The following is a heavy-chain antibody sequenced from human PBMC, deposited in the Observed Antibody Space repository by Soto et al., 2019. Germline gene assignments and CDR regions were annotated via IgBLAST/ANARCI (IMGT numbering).Heavy chain of an antibody. V-gene: IGHV1-58*01. CDR3: ARFVRPGYCSSTSCRYFDY. D-gene: IGHD2-2*01. J-gene: IGHJ4*01. Sequence: ASVKVSCKASGFTSTSSAVQWVRQARGQRLEWIGWIVVGSGNTNYAQKSQERVTITRDMSTSTAYMELSSLRSEDTAVYYCARFVRPGYCSSTSCRYFDYWG. CDR1: GFTSTSSA. CDR2: IVVGSGNT.